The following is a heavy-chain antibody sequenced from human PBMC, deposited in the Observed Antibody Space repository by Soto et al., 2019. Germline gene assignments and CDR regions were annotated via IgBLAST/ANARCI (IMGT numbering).Heavy chain of an antibody. D-gene: IGHD3-22*01. V-gene: IGHV3-30*18. Sequence: GESLKISCAASGFTFSSYGMHWVRQAPGKGLEWVAVISYDGSNKYYADSVKGRFTISRDNSKNTLYLQMNSLRAEDTAVYYCAKVGPYYYDSSGCFDYWGQGTLVTVSS. J-gene: IGHJ4*02. CDR3: AKVGPYYYDSSGCFDY. CDR1: GFTFSSYG. CDR2: ISYDGSNK.